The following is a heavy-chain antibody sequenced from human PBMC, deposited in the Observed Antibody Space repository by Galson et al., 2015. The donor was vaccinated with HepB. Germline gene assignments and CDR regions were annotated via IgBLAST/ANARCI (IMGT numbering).Heavy chain of an antibody. J-gene: IGHJ5*02. CDR1: GFAFSGYA. CDR3: AKEGMSVGGNWFDP. V-gene: IGHV3-30*02. CDR2: IRYDGTKE. Sequence: LRLSCAASGFAFSGYAMHWVRQAPGKGLEWVAGIRYDGTKEYYTDSVKGRFTISRGNSKNTVFLQMESLRAEDTAVYYCAKEGMSVGGNWFDPWGQGTLVTVSS. D-gene: IGHD3-16*01.